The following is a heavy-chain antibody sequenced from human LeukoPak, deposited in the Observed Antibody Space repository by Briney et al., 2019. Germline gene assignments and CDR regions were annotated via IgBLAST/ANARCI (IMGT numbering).Heavy chain of an antibody. Sequence: GGSLRLSCAASGFTFSTYWMTWVRQAPGKGLEWVSYITSSSSTIYYAGSVKGRFTISRDNAKNSLYLQMNSLRDEDTAVYYCARDKTSSSGYPLFDCWGQGTLVTVSS. V-gene: IGHV3-48*02. J-gene: IGHJ4*02. CDR3: ARDKTSSSGYPLFDC. CDR2: ITSSSSTI. D-gene: IGHD3-22*01. CDR1: GFTFSTYW.